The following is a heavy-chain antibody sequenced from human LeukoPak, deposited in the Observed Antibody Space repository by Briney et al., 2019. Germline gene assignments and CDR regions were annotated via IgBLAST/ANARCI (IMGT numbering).Heavy chain of an antibody. CDR1: GFTVGTKY. Sequence: GGSLRLSCAASGFTVGTKYMNWVRQAPGKGLEWVSILYSGDDTYYADSVRGRFIVSGDSSKNTLYLHMSALRAEDTAVYYCARVGDHYHWYLDLWGRGTLVTVSS. V-gene: IGHV3-53*01. J-gene: IGHJ2*01. CDR3: ARVGDHYHWYLDL. CDR2: LYSGDDT. D-gene: IGHD3-10*01.